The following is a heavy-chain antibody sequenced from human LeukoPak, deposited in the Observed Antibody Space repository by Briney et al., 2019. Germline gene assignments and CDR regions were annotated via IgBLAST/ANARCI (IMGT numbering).Heavy chain of an antibody. J-gene: IGHJ4*02. CDR1: GYTFTGYY. CDR2: INPNSGGT. Sequence: GASVKVSCKASGYTFTGYYMHWVRQAPGQGLEWMGRINPNSGGTNYAQKFQGRVTMTRDTSISTAYMELSRLRSDDTAVYYCARETYSSSLYFDYWGQGTLVTVSS. CDR3: ARETYSSSLYFDY. D-gene: IGHD6-13*01. V-gene: IGHV1-2*06.